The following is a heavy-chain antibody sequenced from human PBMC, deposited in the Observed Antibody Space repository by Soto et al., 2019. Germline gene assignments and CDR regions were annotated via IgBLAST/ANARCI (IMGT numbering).Heavy chain of an antibody. V-gene: IGHV4-59*01. CDR2: IYYSGST. D-gene: IGHD6-13*01. J-gene: IGHJ6*02. CDR3: ARDGPGGGSSSWYYYYGMDV. Sequence: QVQLEESGPGLVKPSETLSLTCTVSGGSISSYYWSWIRQPPGKGLEWIGYIYYSGSTNYNPSLKSRVTISVDTSKNQFSLKLSSVTAADTAVYYCARDGPGGGSSSWYYYYGMDVWGQGTTVTVSS. CDR1: GGSISSYY.